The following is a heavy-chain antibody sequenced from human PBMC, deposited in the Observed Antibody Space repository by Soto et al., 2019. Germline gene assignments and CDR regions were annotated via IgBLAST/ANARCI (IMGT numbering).Heavy chain of an antibody. CDR1: GFTFSSYG. J-gene: IGHJ6*02. D-gene: IGHD1-26*01. CDR3: AKSGGSYPDYYYYGMDV. V-gene: IGHV3-30*18. Sequence: QVQLVESGGGVVQPGRSLRLSCAASGFTFSSYGMHWVRQAPGKGLEWVAVISYDGSNKYYADSVKGRFTISRDNSKNTLYLQMNSLRAEDTAVYYCAKSGGSYPDYYYYGMDVWGQGTTVTVSS. CDR2: ISYDGSNK.